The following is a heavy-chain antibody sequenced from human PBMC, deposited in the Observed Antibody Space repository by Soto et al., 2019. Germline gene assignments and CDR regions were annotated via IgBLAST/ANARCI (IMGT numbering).Heavy chain of an antibody. J-gene: IGHJ5*02. CDR3: AAVSRLYSSSRGGWFDP. Sequence: SVKVSCAASGFTYTSSAVQWVRQARGQRLEWIGWIVVGSGNTNYAQKFQERVTITRDMSTSTAYMELSSLRSEDTAVYYCAAVSRLYSSSRGGWFDPWGQGTLVTVSS. CDR2: IVVGSGNT. CDR1: GFTYTSSA. D-gene: IGHD6-6*01. V-gene: IGHV1-58*01.